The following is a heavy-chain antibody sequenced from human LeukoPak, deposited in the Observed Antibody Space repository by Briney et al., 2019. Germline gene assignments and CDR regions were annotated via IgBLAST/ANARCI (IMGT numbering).Heavy chain of an antibody. V-gene: IGHV4-39*01. CDR1: GGSISNSTYY. Sequence: SETLSLTCTVSGGSISNSTYYWCWIRQPPGKGLEWIGSIYYSGSTYYKSSLKSRVTISVDTSKNQFSLNLSSVTAAETAVYYCARRGSSGRSFDYWGQGTLVTVSS. CDR2: IYYSGST. D-gene: IGHD6-19*01. J-gene: IGHJ4*02. CDR3: ARRGSSGRSFDY.